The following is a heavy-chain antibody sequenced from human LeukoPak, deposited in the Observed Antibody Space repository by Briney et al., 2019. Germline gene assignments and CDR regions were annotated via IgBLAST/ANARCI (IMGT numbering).Heavy chain of an antibody. V-gene: IGHV1-18*01. Sequence: ASVKVSCKASGCTFISSGISWVRQAPGQGLEWMGGISAYNGNTNYAQKLQGRVTMTTDTSTSTAYMELRSLRSDDTAVYYCARDGAGTTDYWGQGTLVTVSS. CDR1: GCTFISSG. J-gene: IGHJ4*02. CDR3: ARDGAGTTDY. D-gene: IGHD1-7*01. CDR2: ISAYNGNT.